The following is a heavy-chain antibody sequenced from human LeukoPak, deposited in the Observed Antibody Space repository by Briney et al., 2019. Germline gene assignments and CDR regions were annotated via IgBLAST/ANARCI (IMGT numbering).Heavy chain of an antibody. CDR1: GFIFSSHW. CDR2: IKQDGSDK. Sequence: GGSLSLFCAASGFIFSSHWMSCVRQAAGEGRGWLAKIKQDGSDKFYVLSVEGRFTISRDNRKHSLYLQITSLRAEDTAVDYCERYGVRDGLYFDYWGQGILVTVSS. V-gene: IGHV3-7*01. J-gene: IGHJ4*02. CDR3: ERYGVRDGLYFDY. D-gene: IGHD5-24*01.